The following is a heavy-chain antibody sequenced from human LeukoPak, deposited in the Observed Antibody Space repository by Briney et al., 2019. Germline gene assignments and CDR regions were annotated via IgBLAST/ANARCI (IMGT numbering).Heavy chain of an antibody. D-gene: IGHD5-18*01. CDR3: ARSGGYSYGPKYHYYGMDV. Sequence: GGSLRLSCAASGFTFSSYAMHWVRQAPGKGLEWVAVISYDGGNKDYADSVKGRFTISRDNSKNTLYPQMNSLRAEDTAVYYCARSGGYSYGPKYHYYGMDVWGQGTTVTVSS. CDR2: ISYDGGNK. V-gene: IGHV3-30-3*01. CDR1: GFTFSSYA. J-gene: IGHJ6*02.